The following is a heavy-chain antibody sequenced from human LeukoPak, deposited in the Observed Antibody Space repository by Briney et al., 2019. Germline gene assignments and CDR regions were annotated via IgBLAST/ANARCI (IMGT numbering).Heavy chain of an antibody. CDR3: ARDGRDYDFWSGYYTGWAIDY. V-gene: IGHV4-34*01. CDR2: INHSGST. CDR1: GGSFSGYY. Sequence: SETLSLTCAVYGGSFSGYYWSWIRQPPGKGLEWIGEINHSGSTNYNQSLKSRVTISVDTSKNQFSLKLSSVTAADTAVYYCARDGRDYDFWSGYYTGWAIDYWGQGTLVTVSS. D-gene: IGHD3-3*01. J-gene: IGHJ4*02.